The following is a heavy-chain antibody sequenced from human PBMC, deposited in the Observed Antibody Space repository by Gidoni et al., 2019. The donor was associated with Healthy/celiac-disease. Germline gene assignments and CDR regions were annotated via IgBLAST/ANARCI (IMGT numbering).Heavy chain of an antibody. Sequence: QLQLQESGPGLVKPSETLSLTCTVSGGSISSSRYYWGWIRPPPGKGLEWIGSIYYSGSTYYNPSLKSRVTISVDTSKNQFSLKLSSVTAADTAVYYCARHLEEERFLVVLNWFDPWGQGTLVTVSS. V-gene: IGHV4-39*01. J-gene: IGHJ5*02. D-gene: IGHD3-3*01. CDR2: IYYSGST. CDR3: ARHLEEERFLVVLNWFDP. CDR1: GGSISSSRYY.